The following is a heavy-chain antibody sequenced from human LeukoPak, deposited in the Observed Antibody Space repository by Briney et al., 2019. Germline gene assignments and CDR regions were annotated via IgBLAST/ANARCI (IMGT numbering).Heavy chain of an antibody. V-gene: IGHV4-59*12. J-gene: IGHJ5*02. Sequence: PSETLSLTCTVSGGSISSYYWSWIRQPPGKGLEWIGYIYYSGSTNYNPSLKSRVTISIDTSKNQFSLKLSSVTAADTAVYYCAREVTARYSGSDNWFDPWGQGTLVTVSS. CDR3: AREVTARYSGSDNWFDP. D-gene: IGHD1-26*01. CDR2: IYYSGST. CDR1: GGSISSYY.